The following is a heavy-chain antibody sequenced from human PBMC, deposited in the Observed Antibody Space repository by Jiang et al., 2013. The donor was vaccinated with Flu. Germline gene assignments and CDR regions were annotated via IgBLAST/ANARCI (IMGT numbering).Heavy chain of an antibody. V-gene: IGHV4-59*01. CDR1: GGSISSYY. Sequence: LLKPSETLSLTCTVSGGSISSYYWSWIRQPPGKGLEWIGYIYYSGSTNYNPSLKSRVTISVDTSKNQFSLKLSSVTAADTAVYYCARGGNDCSSTSCYAKDYYGMDVWGRRDHGHRLL. D-gene: IGHD2-2*01. CDR2: IYYSGST. J-gene: IGHJ6*02. CDR3: ARGGNDCSSTSCYAKDYYGMDV.